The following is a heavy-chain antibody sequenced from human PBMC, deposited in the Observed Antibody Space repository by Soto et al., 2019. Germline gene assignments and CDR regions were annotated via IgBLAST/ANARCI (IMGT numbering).Heavy chain of an antibody. CDR2: ISASGGAT. J-gene: IGHJ3*02. CDR1: GFTFSSHA. V-gene: IGHV3-23*01. CDR3: AREDSLTVPNAFDI. Sequence: GGSLRLSCAASGFTFSSHAMGWVRQAPGKGLEWVLGISASGGATYNTDSLKGRFTISRDNSKNTLYLQMNSLRAEDTALYYCAREDSLTVPNAFDIWGQGTMVTVSS. D-gene: IGHD3-9*01.